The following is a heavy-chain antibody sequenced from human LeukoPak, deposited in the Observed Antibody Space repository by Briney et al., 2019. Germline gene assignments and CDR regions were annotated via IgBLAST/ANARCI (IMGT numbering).Heavy chain of an antibody. CDR2: ISGSGGST. Sequence: GGTLRLSCAASGFTFSSYGMSWVRQAPGKGLEWVSTISGSGGSTYYADSVKGRFTISRDNSKNTLYLQMNSLRAEDTAVYYCVRVHHGDHFDYWGQGTLVTVSS. J-gene: IGHJ4*02. D-gene: IGHD3-10*01. CDR1: GFTFSSYG. V-gene: IGHV3-23*01. CDR3: VRVHHGDHFDY.